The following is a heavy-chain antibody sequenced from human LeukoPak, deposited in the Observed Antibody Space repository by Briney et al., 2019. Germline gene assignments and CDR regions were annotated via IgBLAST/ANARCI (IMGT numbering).Heavy chain of an antibody. CDR2: MSGSGGGT. CDR1: GITLSNYG. Sequence: GSLRHSCAVSGITLSNYGMSWVRKAPGKGLEWVAGMSGSGGGTNYADSVKGRFTVSRDNSKNTLYLQMKSLRGEDTAVYFCAKRGVVIRVILVGFYKEAYYFDSWGQGALVTVSS. CDR3: AKRGVVIRVILVGFYKEAYYFDS. V-gene: IGHV3-23*01. D-gene: IGHD3-22*01. J-gene: IGHJ4*02.